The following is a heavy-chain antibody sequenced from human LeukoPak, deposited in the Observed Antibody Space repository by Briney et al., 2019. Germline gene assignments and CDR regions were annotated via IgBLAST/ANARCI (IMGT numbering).Heavy chain of an antibody. CDR3: ARDSYRALEY. CDR1: GFTFSNHW. J-gene: IGHJ4*02. CDR2: INQDGSER. V-gene: IGHV3-7*01. Sequence: GGSLRLSCVGSGFTFSNHWMSWVRQAPGKGLEWVAHINQDGSERYYVDSVKGRFIVSRDNAKNSLYLQMNSPRADDTAVYYCARDSYRALEYWGQGTLVNVSS. D-gene: IGHD1-14*01.